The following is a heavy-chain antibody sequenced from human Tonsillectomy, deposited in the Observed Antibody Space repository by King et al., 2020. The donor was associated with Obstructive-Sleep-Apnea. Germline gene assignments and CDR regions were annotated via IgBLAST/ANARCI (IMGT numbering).Heavy chain of an antibody. CDR2: TYYRSKWFN. J-gene: IGHJ5*02. CDR3: AGARSYYYT. Sequence: VQLQQSGPGLVKPSQTLSLTCAISVDSVSNNTAVWNWISQSPSRGLEWLGRTYYRSKWFNEYAESVKSRITINPDTSKNQFSLQLNSVTPGDTAVYYCAGARSYYYTWGQGTLVTVSS. CDR1: VDSVSNNTAV. V-gene: IGHV6-1*01. D-gene: IGHD3-22*01.